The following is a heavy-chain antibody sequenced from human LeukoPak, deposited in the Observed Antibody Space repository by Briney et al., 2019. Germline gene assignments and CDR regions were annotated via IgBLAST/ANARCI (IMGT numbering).Heavy chain of an antibody. CDR1: GYTFTSYD. D-gene: IGHD6-13*01. CDR2: MNPNSGNT. CDR3: ARSVWHSSAWGL. Sequence: GASVKVSCKASGYTFTSYDINWVRQATGQGLEWMGWMNPNSGNTGYAQKFQGRVTMTRNTSISTAYMELSSLRSEDTAVYYCARSVWHSSAWGLWGQGTLVTVSS. J-gene: IGHJ4*02. V-gene: IGHV1-8*01.